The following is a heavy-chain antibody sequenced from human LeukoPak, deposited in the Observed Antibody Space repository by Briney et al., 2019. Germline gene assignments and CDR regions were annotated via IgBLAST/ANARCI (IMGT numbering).Heavy chain of an antibody. CDR3: ARSLRMDNWFDP. Sequence: ASVKVSCKASGYTFTSYYMHWVRQAPGQGLEWMGIINPSGGSTSHAQKFQGRVTMTRDTSTSTVYMELSSLRSEDTAVYYCARSLRMDNWFDPWGQGTLATVSS. J-gene: IGHJ5*02. CDR1: GYTFTSYY. CDR2: INPSGGST. D-gene: IGHD2-2*03. V-gene: IGHV1-46*01.